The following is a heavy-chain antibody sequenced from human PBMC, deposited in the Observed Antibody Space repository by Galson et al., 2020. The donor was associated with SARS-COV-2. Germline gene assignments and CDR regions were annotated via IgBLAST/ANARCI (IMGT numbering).Heavy chain of an antibody. Sequence: ETSETLSLTCTVSGGSISSYYWSWIRQAAGKGLEWIGRIYTSGSTNYNPSLKSRVTMSVDTSKNQFSLKLNSVTAADTAMYYCARGPTSYYYYAMDVWGQGTTVTVSS. CDR3: ARGPTSYYYYAMDV. CDR2: IYTSGST. J-gene: IGHJ6*02. V-gene: IGHV4-4*07. D-gene: IGHD1-1*01. CDR1: GGSISSYY.